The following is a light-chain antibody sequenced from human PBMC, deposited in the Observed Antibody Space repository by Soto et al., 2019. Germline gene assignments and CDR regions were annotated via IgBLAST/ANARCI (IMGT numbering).Light chain of an antibody. Sequence: EIVMTQSPATLSVSPGERATLSCRASQSVSSNLAWYQQKPGQAPRLLIYGASTRATGIPARFSGSGSGTELTITISGLQSEDFAVYYCQQYNNWPYTYGQGTTLEIK. J-gene: IGKJ2*01. CDR3: QQYNNWPYT. CDR2: GAS. V-gene: IGKV3-15*01. CDR1: QSVSSN.